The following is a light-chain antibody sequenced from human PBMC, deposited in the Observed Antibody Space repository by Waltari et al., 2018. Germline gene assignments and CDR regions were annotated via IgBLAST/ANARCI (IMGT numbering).Light chain of an antibody. Sequence: EVVMTQSPAMVSVSTGERATLSCRASQNIRSNLAWYQQKPGHAPRLLIYGASTRATDIPARFSGSGSGTEFTLTITSLQSEDFAVYYCQQYNNWPPITFGQGTRLEIK. CDR2: GAS. CDR1: QNIRSN. V-gene: IGKV3-15*01. J-gene: IGKJ5*01. CDR3: QQYNNWPPIT.